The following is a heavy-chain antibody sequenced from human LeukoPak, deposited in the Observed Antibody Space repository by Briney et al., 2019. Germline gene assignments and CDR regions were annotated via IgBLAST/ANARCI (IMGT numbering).Heavy chain of an antibody. V-gene: IGHV3-30*18. CDR2: TSYDGSNK. Sequence: PGGSLRLSCAASGFTFSIYGMHWVRQAPGKGLEWVAVTSYDGSNKNYADSVKGRFTISRDNSKNTLYLQMNSLRAEDTAVYYCAKDPYSSSSGDWFDPWGQGTLVTVSS. J-gene: IGHJ5*02. CDR3: AKDPYSSSSGDWFDP. D-gene: IGHD6-6*01. CDR1: GFTFSIYG.